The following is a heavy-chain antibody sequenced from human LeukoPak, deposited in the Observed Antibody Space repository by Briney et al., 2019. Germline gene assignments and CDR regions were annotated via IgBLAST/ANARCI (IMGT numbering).Heavy chain of an antibody. D-gene: IGHD5-12*01. CDR3: ARLGRNGYDSFGLVDGGDY. Sequence: GASVKVSCKASGGTFSSYAISWVRQAPGQGLEWMGGIIPIFGTANYAQKFQGRVTITADKSTSTAYMELSSLRSEDTAVYYCARLGRNGYDSFGLVDGGDYWGQGTLVTVSS. V-gene: IGHV1-69*06. J-gene: IGHJ4*02. CDR1: GGTFSSYA. CDR2: IIPIFGTA.